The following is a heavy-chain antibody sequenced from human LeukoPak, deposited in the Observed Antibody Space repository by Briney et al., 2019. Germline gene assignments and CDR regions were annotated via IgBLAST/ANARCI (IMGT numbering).Heavy chain of an antibody. V-gene: IGHV3-9*01. J-gene: IGHJ3*02. CDR3: ATSVGGYDSSTGAFDI. D-gene: IGHD3-22*01. Sequence: GGSLRLSCAASGFTFDDYAMHWVRHAPGKGLEWVSGISWNSGSIGYADSVKGRFTISRDNAKNSLYLQMNSLRAEDTALYYCATSVGGYDSSTGAFDIWGQGTMVTVSS. CDR2: ISWNSGSI. CDR1: GFTFDDYA.